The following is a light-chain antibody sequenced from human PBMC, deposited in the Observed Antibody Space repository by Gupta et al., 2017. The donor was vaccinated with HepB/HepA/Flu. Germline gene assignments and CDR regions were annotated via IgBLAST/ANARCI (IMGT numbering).Light chain of an antibody. J-gene: IGLJ1*01. CDR3: QAWDINSFDV. CDR2: ENY. V-gene: IGLV3-1*01. Sequence: SSELTQPPSVSVSPGQTASITCSGDKLGDKSASWYQQKAGQSPVVVSDENYKRPSGIPERFSGSNSGNTATLTTSGTQAMDEADYYCQAWDINSFDVFGTGTKVTVL. CDR1: KLGDKS.